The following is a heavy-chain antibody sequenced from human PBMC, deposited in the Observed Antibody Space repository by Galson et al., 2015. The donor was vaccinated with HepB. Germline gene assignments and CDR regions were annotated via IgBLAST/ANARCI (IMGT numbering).Heavy chain of an antibody. V-gene: IGHV3-73*01. CDR3: SRLSEIGPAGFDY. CDR1: GFRFSDSG. CDR2: IRSKGHNYAT. J-gene: IGHJ4*02. Sequence: SLRLSCAASGFRFSDSGIHWVRQTSGKGLEWVGRIRSKGHNYATAYAESAKGRFTISRDDSKNTAYLQMNSLKTEDTAIYYCSRLSEIGPAGFDYWGQGTLITVSS. D-gene: IGHD6-13*01.